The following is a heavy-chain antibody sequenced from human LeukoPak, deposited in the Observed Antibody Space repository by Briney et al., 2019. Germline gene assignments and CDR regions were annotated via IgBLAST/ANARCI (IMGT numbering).Heavy chain of an antibody. V-gene: IGHV3-21*01. CDR2: IGKTSRDM. CDR3: VRGDNRDY. CDR1: GFSFSTPT. J-gene: IGHJ4*02. D-gene: IGHD1-14*01. Sequence: GGSLRLSCAASGFSFSTPTMNWVRQAPGKGLEWISSIGKTSRDMYYADSVRGRFTISRVNAKNSLFLLMNSLRVEDTSVYYCVRGDNRDYWGQGTLVTVSS.